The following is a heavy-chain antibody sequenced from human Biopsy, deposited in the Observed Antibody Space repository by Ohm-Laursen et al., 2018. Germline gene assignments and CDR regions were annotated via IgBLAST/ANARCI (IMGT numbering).Heavy chain of an antibody. J-gene: IGHJ6*02. CDR1: GDSISSYY. CDR2: VYYTGST. Sequence: SETLSLTCIVSGDSISSYYWSWIRQPPGKGLQWIGYVYYTGSTDYNPSLQSRVTISVDTSKNQFSLRLNSVTAADTAVYYCARATNSTGWPYYYFYGMDVWGQGTTVTVSS. D-gene: IGHD2/OR15-2a*01. V-gene: IGHV4-59*01. CDR3: ARATNSTGWPYYYFYGMDV.